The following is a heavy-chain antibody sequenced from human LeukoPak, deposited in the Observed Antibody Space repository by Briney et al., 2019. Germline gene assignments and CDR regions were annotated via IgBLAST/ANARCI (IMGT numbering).Heavy chain of an antibody. V-gene: IGHV5-51*01. CDR1: GYSFTSYW. D-gene: IGHD4-17*01. Sequence: GESLKISCKGSGYSFTSYWIGWVRQMPGKGLEWMGIIYPGDSDTRYSPSFQGRVTISADKSISTAYLQWCSLKASDTAMYYCARRDYGDYGSLYNWFDPWGQGTLVTVSS. CDR2: IYPGDSDT. CDR3: ARRDYGDYGSLYNWFDP. J-gene: IGHJ5*02.